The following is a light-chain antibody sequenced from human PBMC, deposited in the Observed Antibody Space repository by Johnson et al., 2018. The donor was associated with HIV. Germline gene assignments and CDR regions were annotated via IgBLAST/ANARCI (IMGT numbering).Light chain of an antibody. CDR3: GTWDNSLTTGAL. V-gene: IGLV1-51*02. CDR2: ENN. Sequence: QSVLTQPPSVSAAPGQKVTISCSGSSSNIGRNYVSWYQQLPGTAPKLLIYENNKRPSGIPDRFSGSKSGPSATLGIAGLQNGDEADYYCGTWDNSLTTGALFGTGTKVTVL. CDR1: SSNIGRNY. J-gene: IGLJ1*01.